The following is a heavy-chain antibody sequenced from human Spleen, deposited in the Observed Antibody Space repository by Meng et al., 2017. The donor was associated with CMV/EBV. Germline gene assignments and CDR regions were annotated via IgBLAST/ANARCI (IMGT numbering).Heavy chain of an antibody. D-gene: IGHD2-2*01. J-gene: IGHJ6*02. CDR3: ARDLTYCSSLSCPYMDV. CDR2: ISSSSSYI. V-gene: IGHV3-21*01. Sequence: GESLKISCAASGFTFSSYSMNWVRQAPGKGLEWVSSISSSSSYIYYADSVKGRFTISRDNAKNTLALQMTSLRAEDTALYYCARDLTYCSSLSCPYMDVWGQGTTVTVSS. CDR1: GFTFSSYS.